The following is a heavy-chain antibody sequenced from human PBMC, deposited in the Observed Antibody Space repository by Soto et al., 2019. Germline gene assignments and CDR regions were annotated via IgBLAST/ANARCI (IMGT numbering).Heavy chain of an antibody. J-gene: IGHJ4*02. V-gene: IGHV3-21*01. CDR3: ARVLTDVIAGEYGSGSPPYFDY. CDR1: GFTFSSYS. CDR2: ISSSSSYI. D-gene: IGHD3-10*01. Sequence: EVQLVESGGGLVKPGGSLRLSCAASGFTFSSYSMNWVRQAPGKGLEWVSSISSSSSYIYYADSVKGRFTISRDNAKNSLYLQMNSLRAEDTAVYYLARVLTDVIAGEYGSGSPPYFDYWGQGTLVTVSS.